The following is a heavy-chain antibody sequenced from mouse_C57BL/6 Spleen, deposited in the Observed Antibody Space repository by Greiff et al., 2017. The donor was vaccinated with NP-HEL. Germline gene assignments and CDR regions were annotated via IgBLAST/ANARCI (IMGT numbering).Heavy chain of an antibody. CDR3: ASSYYYGSSAFAY. J-gene: IGHJ3*01. CDR2: IDPANGNT. CDR1: GFNIQNTY. D-gene: IGHD1-1*01. V-gene: IGHV14-3*01. Sequence: EVQLQQSVAELVRPGASVKLSCTASGFNIQNTYMHWVKQRPEQGLEWIGRIDPANGNTKSAPKLQGKATITADTSSNTAYLQLSSLTSEDTAIYYCASSYYYGSSAFAYWGQGTLVTVSA.